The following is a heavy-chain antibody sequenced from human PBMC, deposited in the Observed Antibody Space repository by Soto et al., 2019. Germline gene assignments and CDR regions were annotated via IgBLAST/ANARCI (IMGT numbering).Heavy chain of an antibody. Sequence: RLQEPAPGLVNPSEPLPLTSTAPVAPFSSVGYSWSGSRRPPGKERGGMGYIISSGSTNYNPSLKSRVTISVDMSKNQFSLKLSSVTAADTAVYYCARESWRRYCSGGSCYSQAFDIWGQGTMVTVSS. CDR3: ARESWRRYCSGGSCYSQAFDI. CDR1: VAPFSSVGYS. CDR2: IISSGST. D-gene: IGHD2-15*01. V-gene: IGHV4-61*08. J-gene: IGHJ3*02.